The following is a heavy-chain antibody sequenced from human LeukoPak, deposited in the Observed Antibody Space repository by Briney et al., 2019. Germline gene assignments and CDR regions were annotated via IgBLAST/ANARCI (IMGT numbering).Heavy chain of an antibody. CDR1: GGSITSAGYY. CDR2: IYYSGST. V-gene: IGHV4-31*01. Sequence: KTSETLSLTCTVSGGSITSAGYYWHWIRQLPGKGLEWIGYIYYSGSTYCNPSLKSQVTISVDTSKNQFSLKLSSVTAADTAVYYCARDQGSGLRWFDPWGQGPLVTVSS. D-gene: IGHD3-10*01. CDR3: ARDQGSGLRWFDP. J-gene: IGHJ5*02.